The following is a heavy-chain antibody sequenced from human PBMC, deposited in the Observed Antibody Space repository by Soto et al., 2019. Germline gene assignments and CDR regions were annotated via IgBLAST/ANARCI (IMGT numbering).Heavy chain of an antibody. CDR2: ISANSGDT. V-gene: IGHV1-18*04. Sequence: QVHLVQSGAEVKKPGASVKVSCKASGYNFAGSGFIWVRQAPGQGLEWMGWISANSGDTNYAQNLQGRVTMTTDTSTSTAYMELRSRTSDDTAVYYCARAGASNWNYVSSSSWGQGTLVTVSS. CDR1: GYNFAGSG. CDR3: ARAGASNWNYVSSSS. D-gene: IGHD1-1*01. J-gene: IGHJ4*02.